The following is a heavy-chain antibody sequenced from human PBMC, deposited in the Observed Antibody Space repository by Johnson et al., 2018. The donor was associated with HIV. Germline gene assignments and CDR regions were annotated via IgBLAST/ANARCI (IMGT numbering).Heavy chain of an antibody. CDR2: ISSSGATI. CDR1: GFIFSDYY. V-gene: IGHV3-11*04. Sequence: QVQLVESGGGVVKPGESLRLSCAASGFIFSDYYMTWIRQAPGKGLEWISYISSSGATIYYADSVKGRFTISRDNSKNTLYLQMNSLRVADTAVYYCARALYFYDSTSPLESEAFDIWGQGTMVTVSS. D-gene: IGHD3-22*01. J-gene: IGHJ3*02. CDR3: ARALYFYDSTSPLESEAFDI.